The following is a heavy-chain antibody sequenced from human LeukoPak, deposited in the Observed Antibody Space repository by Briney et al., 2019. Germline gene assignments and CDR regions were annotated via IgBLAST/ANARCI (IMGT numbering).Heavy chain of an antibody. Sequence: PSGTLSLTCAVSGGSISSSNWWSWVRQPPGKGLEWIGEIYHSGSTNYNPSLKSRVTISVDKSKNQLSLKLSSVTAADTAVYYCARAKDSSGWYYFDYWGQGTLVTVSS. CDR1: GGSISSSNW. J-gene: IGHJ4*02. CDR3: ARAKDSSGWYYFDY. V-gene: IGHV4-4*02. D-gene: IGHD6-19*01. CDR2: IYHSGST.